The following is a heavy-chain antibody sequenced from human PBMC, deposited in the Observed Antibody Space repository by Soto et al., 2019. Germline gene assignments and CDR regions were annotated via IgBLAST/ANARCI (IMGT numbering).Heavy chain of an antibody. CDR1: GFTLSRSW. V-gene: IGHV3-7*04. J-gene: IGHJ4*02. CDR2: INQDGSDN. D-gene: IGHD3-16*01. Sequence: EVQLVESGGGLVQPGGSLRLTCVASGFTLSRSWMSWVRQAPGKGLEWVANINQDGSDNYYVDSVKGRFTISRDNAKNSLFLQMNSLRAGDTAVYYCARGGGNFDYWGQGTLVTVSS. CDR3: ARGGGNFDY.